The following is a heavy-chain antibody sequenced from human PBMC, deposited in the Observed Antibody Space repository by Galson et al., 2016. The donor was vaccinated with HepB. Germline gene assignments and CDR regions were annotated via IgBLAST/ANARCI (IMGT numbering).Heavy chain of an antibody. CDR1: GGSFTTYS. J-gene: IGHJ5*02. CDR3: ARDVVGSGGYIPGP. D-gene: IGHD2-15*01. CDR2: ITPIFGST. Sequence: SVKVSCKASGGSFTTYSINWVRQAPGQGLEWMGGITPIFGSTNYAQKFQGRLTITADESTRTAYMELNSLRSEDTAVYYCARDVVGSGGYIPGPRAQGTLVSVSS. V-gene: IGHV1-69*13.